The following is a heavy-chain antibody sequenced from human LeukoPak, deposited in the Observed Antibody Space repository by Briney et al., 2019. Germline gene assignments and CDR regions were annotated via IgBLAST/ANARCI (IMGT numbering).Heavy chain of an antibody. D-gene: IGHD3-22*01. V-gene: IGHV3-23*01. CDR3: AKEAKPPGNYYDSSGYYYYY. Sequence: PGPSLTLSCAASGFTFSSFAMSWVPQAPGKRLEWDSAISGSGGSTSYADSVKGRFTISRDNSKNSLYLQMNSLRAEDTAVYYCAKEAKPPGNYYDSSGYYYYYWGQGTLVTVSS. CDR2: ISGSGGST. J-gene: IGHJ4*02. CDR1: GFTFSSFA.